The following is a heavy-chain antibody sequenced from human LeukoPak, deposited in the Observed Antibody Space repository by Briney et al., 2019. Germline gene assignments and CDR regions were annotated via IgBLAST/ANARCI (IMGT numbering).Heavy chain of an antibody. Sequence: GGSLRLSCAASGFTFSSYEMHWVRQAPGKGLEWVSYISSSGSTIYYADSVKGRFTISRDNAKNSLYLQMNSLRAEDTAVYYCWITSYDSSGLFYDYWGQGTLVTVSS. D-gene: IGHD3-22*01. CDR3: WITSYDSSGLFYDY. CDR1: GFTFSSYE. V-gene: IGHV3-48*03. J-gene: IGHJ4*02. CDR2: ISSSGSTI.